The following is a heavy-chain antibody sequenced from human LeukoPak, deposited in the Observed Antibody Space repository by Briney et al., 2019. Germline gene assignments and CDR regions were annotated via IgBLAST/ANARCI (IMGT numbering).Heavy chain of an antibody. CDR1: GGSISSGGYY. CDR2: IYYSGST. D-gene: IGHD2-2*01. CDR3: ARVQRYCSSTSCQGFDY. Sequence: PSETLSLTCTVSGGSISSGGYYWSWIRQHPGKGLEWIGYIYYSGSTYYNPSLKSRVTISVDTSKNQFSLQLSSVTAADTAVYYCARVQRYCSSTSCQGFDYWGQGTLVTVSS. V-gene: IGHV4-31*03. J-gene: IGHJ4*02.